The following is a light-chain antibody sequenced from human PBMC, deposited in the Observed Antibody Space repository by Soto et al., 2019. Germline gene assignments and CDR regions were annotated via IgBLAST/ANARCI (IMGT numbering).Light chain of an antibody. J-gene: IGLJ3*02. CDR3: LLSYSGPWV. Sequence: QAVVTQEPSVTVSPGGTVTLTCGSSTGAVTSGHYPYWVRQKPGQAPRPLIYDTKNKHSWTPARFSGSLLGGKAALTLSGAQPEDEADYYCLLSYSGPWVFGGGTKVTVL. CDR2: DTK. CDR1: TGAVTSGHY. V-gene: IGLV7-46*01.